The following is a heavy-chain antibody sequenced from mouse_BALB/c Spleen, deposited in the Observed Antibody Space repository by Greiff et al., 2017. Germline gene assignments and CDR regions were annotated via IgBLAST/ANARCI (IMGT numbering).Heavy chain of an antibody. J-gene: IGHJ4*01. CDR3: TRDGYGGTYYAMDY. Sequence: EVQVVESGGGLVKPGGSLKLSCAASGFTFSSYTMSWVRQTPEKRLEWVATISSGGSYTYYPDSVKGRFTISRDNAKNTLYLQMSSLKSEDTAMYYCTRDGYGGTYYAMDYWGQGTSVTVSS. V-gene: IGHV5-6-4*01. D-gene: IGHD1-1*01. CDR2: ISSGGSYT. CDR1: GFTFSSYT.